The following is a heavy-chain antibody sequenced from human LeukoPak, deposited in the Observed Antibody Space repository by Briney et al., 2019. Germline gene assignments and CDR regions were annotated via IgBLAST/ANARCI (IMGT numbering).Heavy chain of an antibody. CDR1: GYSFTTYW. D-gene: IGHD3-10*01. J-gene: IGHJ6*03. CDR3: ARLYSREGGFGELLYMSDYYYYMDV. V-gene: IGHV5-51*01. Sequence: GESLKISCKGSGYSFTTYWIGWVRQMPGKGLEWMGIIYPGDSDTRYSPSFQGQVTTSADKSISTAYLQWNSLKASDTAMYYCARLYSREGGFGELLYMSDYYYYMDVWGKGTTVTISS. CDR2: IYPGDSDT.